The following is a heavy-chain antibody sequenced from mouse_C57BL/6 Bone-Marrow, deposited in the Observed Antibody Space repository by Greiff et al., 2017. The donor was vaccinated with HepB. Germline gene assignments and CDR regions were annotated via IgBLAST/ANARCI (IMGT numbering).Heavy chain of an antibody. CDR2: SRNKANDYTT. J-gene: IGHJ4*01. D-gene: IGHD1-1*01. V-gene: IGHV7-1*01. CDR3: ARDAPYYYGSRDYAMDY. Sequence: EVHLVESGGGLVQSGRSLRLSCATSGFTFSDFYMEWVRQAPGKGLEWIAASRNKANDYTTEYSASVKGRFIVSRDTSQSILYLQMNALRAEDTAIYYCARDAPYYYGSRDYAMDYWGQGTSVTVSS. CDR1: GFTFSDFY.